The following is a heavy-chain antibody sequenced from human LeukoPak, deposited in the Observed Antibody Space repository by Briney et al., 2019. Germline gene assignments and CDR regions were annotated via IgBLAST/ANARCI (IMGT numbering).Heavy chain of an antibody. CDR2: ISSSSSYI. D-gene: IGHD2-2*01. J-gene: IGHJ4*02. CDR1: GFTFSSYS. V-gene: IGHV3-21*01. Sequence: GGSLRLSCAASGFTFSSYSMNWVRQAPGKGLEWVSSISSSSSYIYYADTVKGRFTISRDNAKNSLYLQMNSLRAEDTAVYYCARDREDIVVVPDYYFDYWGQGTLVTVSS. CDR3: ARDREDIVVVPDYYFDY.